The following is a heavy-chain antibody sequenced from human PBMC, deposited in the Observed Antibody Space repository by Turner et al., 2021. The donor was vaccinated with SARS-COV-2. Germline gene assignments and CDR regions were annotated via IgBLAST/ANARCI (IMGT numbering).Heavy chain of an antibody. CDR3: ARAAQLTVWFDP. D-gene: IGHD3-9*01. Sequence: QVQLVQPGAELNQPRACLQAACKASGYTFTGYDINWVRQATGQGLEWMGWMNPNSGNTGYAQKFQGRVTMTRNTSISTAYMELSSLRSEDTAVYYCARAAQLTVWFDPWGQGTLVTVSS. J-gene: IGHJ5*02. V-gene: IGHV1-8*01. CDR1: GYTFTGYD. CDR2: MNPNSGNT.